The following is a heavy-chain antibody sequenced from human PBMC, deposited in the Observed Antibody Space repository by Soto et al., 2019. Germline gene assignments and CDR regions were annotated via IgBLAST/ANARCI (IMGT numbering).Heavy chain of an antibody. Sequence: SETLSLTCTVSGGSISGYYWSWIRQPPGKGLEWIGYIYYSGSTNYNPSLKSRVTISIDTSKNQFSLKLSSVTAADTAVYYCARTYYDFWSGYWRWFDPWGQGTLVIVSS. D-gene: IGHD3-3*01. CDR1: GGSISGYY. CDR3: ARTYYDFWSGYWRWFDP. J-gene: IGHJ5*02. V-gene: IGHV4-59*01. CDR2: IYYSGST.